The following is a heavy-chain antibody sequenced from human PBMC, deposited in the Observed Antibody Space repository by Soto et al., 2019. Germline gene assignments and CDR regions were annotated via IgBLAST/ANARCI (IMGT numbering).Heavy chain of an antibody. Sequence: QVQLQESGPGLVKPSETLSLTCSVSGGSISRYYWSWIRQTAGKRLEWIGRMYHTGTTDYNPSLKRRLSMSVDTSKNQFSLRLSSVTAADTALYYCARYVGYTGYEQGNPFDLWGQGTMVTVSS. CDR3: ARYVGYTGYEQGNPFDL. CDR1: GGSISRYY. CDR2: MYHTGTT. V-gene: IGHV4-4*07. D-gene: IGHD5-12*01. J-gene: IGHJ3*01.